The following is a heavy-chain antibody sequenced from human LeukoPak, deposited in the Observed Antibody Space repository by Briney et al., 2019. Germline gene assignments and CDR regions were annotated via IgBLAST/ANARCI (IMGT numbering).Heavy chain of an antibody. CDR1: GFTFSIYS. CDR2: ISSNGGST. V-gene: IGHV3-64*04. Sequence: GGSLRLSCAASGFTFSIYSMTWVRQAPGKGLEYVSAISSNGGSTYYADSVKGRFTISRDNAKNSLYLQMNSLRVEDTAVYYCARVGSGWKYWGQGTLVTVSS. D-gene: IGHD6-19*01. J-gene: IGHJ4*02. CDR3: ARVGSGWKY.